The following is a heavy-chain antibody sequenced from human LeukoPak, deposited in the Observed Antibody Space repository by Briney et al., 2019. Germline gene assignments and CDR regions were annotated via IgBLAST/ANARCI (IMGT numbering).Heavy chain of an antibody. CDR1: GDTFTSYY. D-gene: IGHD3-22*01. J-gene: IGHJ3*02. CDR3: ARGRHSYESSDYYYEGDAFDI. Sequence: ASVKVSCKASGDTFTSYYMHWVRQAPGQGLEWMGIINPSGDSTSSAQTFQGRVTMTRDMSTSTVYMALSSLRTEDTAVYYCARGRHSYESSDYYYEGDAFDIWGQGTMVTVSS. V-gene: IGHV1-46*01. CDR2: INPSGDST.